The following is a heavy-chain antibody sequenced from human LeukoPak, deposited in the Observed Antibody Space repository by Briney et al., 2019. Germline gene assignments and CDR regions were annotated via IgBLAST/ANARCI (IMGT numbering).Heavy chain of an antibody. CDR3: ARALYSSNFDH. D-gene: IGHD6-13*01. V-gene: IGHV3-74*01. CDR1: VFTFSSYW. J-gene: IGHJ4*02. Sequence: GGSLRLSCAASVFTFSSYWMHWVRQAPGKGLVWVSHISRDGSSTNYADSVKRRFTISRDNAKNTLYLQMNSLRAEDTAVYYCARALYSSNFDHWGQGTLVTVSS. CDR2: ISRDGSST.